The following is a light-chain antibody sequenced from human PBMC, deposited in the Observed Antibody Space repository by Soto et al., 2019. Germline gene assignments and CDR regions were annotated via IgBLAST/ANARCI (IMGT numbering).Light chain of an antibody. CDR1: QSASRE. CDR2: GAS. Sequence: EMVLTQSPATLSVSPGERVTLPCRASQSASREMAWYQQRPGQAPRLLIYGASTRATGVPARFSRSGSGTELTLTISSLQPEDSAVYYCQVRFTFGQGTKLEIK. J-gene: IGKJ2*01. CDR3: QVRFT. V-gene: IGKV3-15*01.